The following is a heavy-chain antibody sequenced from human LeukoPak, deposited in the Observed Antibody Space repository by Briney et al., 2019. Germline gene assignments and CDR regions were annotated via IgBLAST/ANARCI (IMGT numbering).Heavy chain of an antibody. V-gene: IGHV4-59*01. CDR3: ARSRRGYNPPLFDY. J-gene: IGHJ4*02. Sequence: SETLSLTCTVSGGPISNYYWSWIRQPPGKGLEWIGYIFYIGSTNSNPPTNSNPSLKSRVSISVDTSKNQFSLKLSSVTAADTAVYYCARSRRGYNPPLFDYWGQGTLVTVSS. D-gene: IGHD5-18*01. CDR1: GGPISNYY. CDR2: IFYIGST.